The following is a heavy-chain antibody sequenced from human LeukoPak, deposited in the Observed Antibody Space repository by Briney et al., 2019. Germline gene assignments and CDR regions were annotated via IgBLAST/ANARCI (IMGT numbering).Heavy chain of an antibody. D-gene: IGHD3-3*01. V-gene: IGHV4-59*01. CDR2: IYYSGST. CDR1: GGSISSYY. Sequence: PSETLSLTCTVSGGSISSYYWSWIRQPPGKGLEWIGYIYYSGSTNYNPSLKSRVTISVDTSKNQFSLKLSSVTAADTAVYYCAREPGVGYHFDYWGQGTLVTVSS. J-gene: IGHJ4*02. CDR3: AREPGVGYHFDY.